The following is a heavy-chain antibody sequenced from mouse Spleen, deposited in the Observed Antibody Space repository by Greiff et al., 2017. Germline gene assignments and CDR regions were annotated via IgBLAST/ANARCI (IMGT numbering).Heavy chain of an antibody. D-gene: IGHD2-4*01. CDR2: INPNNGGT. CDR1: GYTFTDYN. CDR3: ASGTYDYDDWFAY. J-gene: IGHJ3*01. Sequence: EVQLQQSGPELVKPGASVKIPCKASGYTFTDYNMDWVKQSHGKSLEWIGDINPNNGGTIYNQKFKGKATLTVDKSSSTAYMELRSLTSEDTAVYYCASGTYDYDDWFAYWGQGTLVTVSA. V-gene: IGHV1-18*01.